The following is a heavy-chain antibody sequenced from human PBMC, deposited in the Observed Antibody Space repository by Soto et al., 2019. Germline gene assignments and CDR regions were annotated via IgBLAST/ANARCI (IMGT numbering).Heavy chain of an antibody. CDR3: ARDAVNSDSI. CDR2: ISYSGST. D-gene: IGHD3-22*01. CDR1: GGSISSGGYY. J-gene: IGHJ4*02. Sequence: QVQLQESGPGLVKPSQTLSLTCTVSGGSISSGGYYWSWIRQHPGKGLEWIGCISYSGSTYYNSSPESRVTVSLDASKNQFSQKLRSVTAAHTAVYYCARDAVNSDSIWGQGTLVTVSS. V-gene: IGHV4-31*03.